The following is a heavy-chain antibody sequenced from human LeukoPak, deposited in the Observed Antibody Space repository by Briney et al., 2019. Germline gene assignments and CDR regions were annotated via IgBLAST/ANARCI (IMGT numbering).Heavy chain of an antibody. CDR3: AIDRSSGWYFY. V-gene: IGHV3-7*01. Sequence: GGSLRLSCAPSGFTLSSYWVSWARQAPGKGRGWVANIKQDGSEKFYVDSVKGRFTISRDNAKNSLYLEMNSLRAEDTAVYYCAIDRSSGWYFYWGQGTLVTVSS. J-gene: IGHJ4*02. CDR1: GFTLSSYW. CDR2: IKQDGSEK. D-gene: IGHD6-19*01.